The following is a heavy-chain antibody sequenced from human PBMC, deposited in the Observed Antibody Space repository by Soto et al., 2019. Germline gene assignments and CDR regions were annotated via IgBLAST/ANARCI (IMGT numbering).Heavy chain of an antibody. Sequence: GGSLRLSCAASGFTFSSFWMIWVRQAPGKGLEWVANIKTDGSETHYVDSVKGRFTISRDNPKTSLFLQMNSLRVEDTAVYFCTSDRYPRFYHGSGSYPYYWGQGTPVTVSS. J-gene: IGHJ4*02. D-gene: IGHD3-10*01. CDR2: IKTDGSET. CDR1: GFTFSSFW. V-gene: IGHV3-7*03. CDR3: TSDRYPRFYHGSGSYPYY.